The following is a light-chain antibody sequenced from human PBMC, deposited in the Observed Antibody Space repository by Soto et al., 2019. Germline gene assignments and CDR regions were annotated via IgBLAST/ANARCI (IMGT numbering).Light chain of an antibody. CDR1: QTISSW. V-gene: IGKV1-5*03. J-gene: IGKJ1*01. CDR2: KAS. Sequence: DIQMTQSPSILSGSVGDRVTITCRASQTISSWLAWYQQKPGKAPKLLIYKASTLKSGVPSRFSGSGSGTEFTLTISSRQPDDFATYYCQHYNSYSEAFGQGTKVELK. CDR3: QHYNSYSEA.